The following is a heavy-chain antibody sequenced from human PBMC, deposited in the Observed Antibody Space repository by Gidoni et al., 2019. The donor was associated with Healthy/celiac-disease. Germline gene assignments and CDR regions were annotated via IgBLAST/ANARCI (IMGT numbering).Heavy chain of an antibody. D-gene: IGHD6-19*01. CDR2: ITSKAYGGTT. J-gene: IGHJ4*02. CDR1: GFTFGDYA. CDR3: TQRNLGSGWPYFDY. Sequence: EVQLVESGGGLVQPGRSLRLPCTASGFTFGDYAMSWFRQAPGKGLEWIGFITSKAYGGTTEYAASVKGRFTISRDDSKSIAYLQMNSLKTEDTAVYYCTQRNLGSGWPYFDYWGQGTLVTVSS. V-gene: IGHV3-49*03.